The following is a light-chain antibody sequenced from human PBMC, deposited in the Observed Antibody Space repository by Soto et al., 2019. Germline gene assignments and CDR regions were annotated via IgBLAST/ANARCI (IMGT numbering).Light chain of an antibody. V-gene: IGKV3-20*01. CDR3: RQYNNWPPWT. Sequence: EIVLTQSPGTLSLSPGERATLSCRASQSVSSSYLAWYQQKPGQAPRILIYGESSRATGSADRFSGGGSGTEYTLTIISLLYEDFAVYYCRQYNNWPPWTFGQGTKVDIK. CDR1: QSVSSSY. J-gene: IGKJ1*01. CDR2: GES.